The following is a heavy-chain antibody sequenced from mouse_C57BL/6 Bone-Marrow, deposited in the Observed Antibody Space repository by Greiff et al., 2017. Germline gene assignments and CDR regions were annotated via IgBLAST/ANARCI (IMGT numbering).Heavy chain of an antibody. CDR3: SSFDGNYFDF. D-gene: IGHD2-3*01. J-gene: IGHJ2*01. Sequence: VQLQQSGAELVRPGASVKLSCTASGFNIKDDYIHWVKQRPEQGLEWIGWIDPEIGDTEYASKFQGKATITSDTSSNTAYRQLCSLTSEDTAVYYCSSFDGNYFDFWGQGTPLTVAS. V-gene: IGHV14-4*01. CDR2: IDPEIGDT. CDR1: GFNIKDDY.